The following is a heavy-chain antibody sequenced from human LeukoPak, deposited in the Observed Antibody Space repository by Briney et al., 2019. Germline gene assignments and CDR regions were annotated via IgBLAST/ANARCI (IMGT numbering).Heavy chain of an antibody. D-gene: IGHD4-17*01. CDR1: GGSISSYY. J-gene: IGHJ4*02. CDR3: ARERAVTIYYYFDY. CDR2: IYYSGST. V-gene: IGHV4-59*01. Sequence: SETLSLTCTVSGGSISSYYWSWIRQPPGKGLEWVGYIYYSGSTNYNPSLKSRVTISVDTSKNQFSLKLSSVTAADTAVYYCARERAVTIYYYFDYWGQGTLVTVSS.